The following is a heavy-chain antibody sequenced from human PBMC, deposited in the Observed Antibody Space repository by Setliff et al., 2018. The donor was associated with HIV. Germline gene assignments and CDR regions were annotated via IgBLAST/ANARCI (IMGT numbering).Heavy chain of an antibody. V-gene: IGHV4-61*09. Sequence: SETLSLTCTVSGDSISSGSYYWSWIRQPAGEGLEWIGQIHTSGSTNYNPSLKSRVTISVDTSKNQFSLKLSSVTAADTAVYYCATLKMATIYRDFDYWGQGTLVTVSS. D-gene: IGHD5-12*01. CDR2: IHTSGST. CDR3: ATLKMATIYRDFDY. J-gene: IGHJ4*02. CDR1: GDSISSGSYY.